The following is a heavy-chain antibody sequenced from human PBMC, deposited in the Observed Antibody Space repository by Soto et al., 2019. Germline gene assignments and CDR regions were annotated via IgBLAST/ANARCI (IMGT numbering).Heavy chain of an antibody. Sequence: QVQLVQSGAEVKKPGSSVKVSCKASGGTFSSYTISWVRQAPGQGLEWMGRIIPILGIANYAQKFQGRVTSTADKSTSTAYMELSSLRSEDTAVYYCARERYCSSTSCYEDYYYYYYMDVWGKGTTVTVSS. CDR2: IIPILGIA. CDR1: GGTFSSYT. CDR3: ARERYCSSTSCYEDYYYYYYMDV. J-gene: IGHJ6*03. D-gene: IGHD2-2*01. V-gene: IGHV1-69*08.